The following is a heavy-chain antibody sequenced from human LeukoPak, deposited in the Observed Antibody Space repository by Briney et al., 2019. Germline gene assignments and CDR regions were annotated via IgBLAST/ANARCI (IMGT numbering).Heavy chain of an antibody. D-gene: IGHD6-6*01. CDR3: ARDIAARPALPFDY. CDR2: INTNTGNP. J-gene: IGHJ4*02. CDR1: GYTFTSYA. Sequence: ASVKVSCKASGYTFTSYAMNWVRQAPGQGLEWMGWINTNTGNPTYAQGFTGRFVFSLDTSVSTAYLQISSLKAEDTAVYYCARDIAARPALPFDYWGQGTLVTVSS. V-gene: IGHV7-4-1*02.